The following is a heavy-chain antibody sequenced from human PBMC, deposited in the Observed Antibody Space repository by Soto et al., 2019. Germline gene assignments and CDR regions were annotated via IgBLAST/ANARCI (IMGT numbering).Heavy chain of an antibody. CDR2: IYYNEVT. CDR3: ARDHTVTTGAFDI. V-gene: IGHV4-30-4*01. D-gene: IGHD4-17*01. Sequence: QVQLQESGPGLLKPSQTLSLTCNVSGDSINNGEYYWSWFRQPPGKGLEWIGYIYYNEVTYYNPSHKRRPTISLETSKNQFSLQLPSVTAADTAVYYCARDHTVTTGAFDIWGPGTMVTVSS. CDR1: GDSINNGEYY. J-gene: IGHJ3*02.